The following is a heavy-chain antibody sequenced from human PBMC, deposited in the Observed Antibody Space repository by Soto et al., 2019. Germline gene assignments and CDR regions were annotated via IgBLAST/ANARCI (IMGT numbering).Heavy chain of an antibody. D-gene: IGHD6-13*01. Sequence: QVQLVQSGTEVKKPGASVKVSCKTSGYTFINFGIGWVRQAPGQGLEWMGWSSPFNGHTHYAQKFQGRVSPTTDTSTSTAFLELRSLTYDDTAVYYCAREPPRATAGLNYFDPWGQGTLVTVSS. V-gene: IGHV1-18*01. CDR1: GYTFINFG. CDR3: AREPPRATAGLNYFDP. CDR2: SSPFNGHT. J-gene: IGHJ5*02.